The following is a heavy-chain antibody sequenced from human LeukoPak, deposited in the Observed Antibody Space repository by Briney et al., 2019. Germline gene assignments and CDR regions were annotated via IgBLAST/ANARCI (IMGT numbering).Heavy chain of an antibody. V-gene: IGHV4-59*01. J-gene: IGHJ4*02. Sequence: SETLSLTCTVSGGSLSSYYWSWIRQPPGKGLEWIGYIYYSGSTNYNPSLKSRVTISVDTSKNQFSLKLSSVTAADTAVYYCARSVSGDRPMDYWGQGTLVTVSS. D-gene: IGHD3-22*01. CDR3: ARSVSGDRPMDY. CDR2: IYYSGST. CDR1: GGSLSSYY.